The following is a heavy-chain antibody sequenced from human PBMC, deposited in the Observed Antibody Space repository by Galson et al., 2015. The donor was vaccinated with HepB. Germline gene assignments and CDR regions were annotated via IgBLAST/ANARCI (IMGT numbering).Heavy chain of an antibody. CDR2: IWYDGSNK. D-gene: IGHD6-19*01. J-gene: IGHJ4*02. V-gene: IGHV3-33*08. Sequence: SLRLSCAASGFTFSSYGMHWVRQAPGKGLEWVAVIWYDGSNKYYADSVKGRFTISRDNSKNTLYLQMNSLRAEDTAVYYCARASSWAGQYYFDYWGQGTLVTVSS. CDR3: ARASSWAGQYYFDY. CDR1: GFTFSSYG.